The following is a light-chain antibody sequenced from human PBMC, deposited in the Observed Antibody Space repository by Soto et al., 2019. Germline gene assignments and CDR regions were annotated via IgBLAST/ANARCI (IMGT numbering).Light chain of an antibody. CDR2: SNN. V-gene: IGLV1-44*01. CDR1: SSNIGSNT. CDR3: AAWDDSLKGL. Sequence: QSVLTQPPSASGTPGQRVTISCSGSSSNIGSNTVNWYQQLPGTAPKLLIYSNNQRPSGVPGRFSGSKSGTSASLAISGLQSEDEADYYCAAWDDSLKGLFGGGTKLTVL. J-gene: IGLJ3*02.